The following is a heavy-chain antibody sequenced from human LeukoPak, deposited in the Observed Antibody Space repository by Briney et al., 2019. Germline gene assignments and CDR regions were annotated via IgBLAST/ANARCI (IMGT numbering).Heavy chain of an antibody. CDR2: INPRGGST. CDR1: GYTFTSYY. CDR3: AIVYSSIAAPGWFDP. Sequence: ASVKVSCKASGYTFTSYYMHWVRQAPGQGLEWMGIINPRGGSTSYAQKFQGRVTITRDMSTSTVYMERSSLRSEDTAVYYCAIVYSSIAAPGWFDPWGQGTLVTVSS. V-gene: IGHV1-46*01. D-gene: IGHD6-6*01. J-gene: IGHJ5*02.